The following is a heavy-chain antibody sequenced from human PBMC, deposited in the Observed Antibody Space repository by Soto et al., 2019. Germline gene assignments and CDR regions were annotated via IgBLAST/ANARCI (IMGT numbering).Heavy chain of an antibody. Sequence: EVQVVESGGGLVQPGGSLRLSCAASGFTFSRYDMHWVRQATGRGLEWVSGIGTSGDTYYAGSVKGRFTISRENAKNSVYLQMNSLRAGYTAVYDCARGALGFDPWGQGTLVAVSS. CDR1: GFTFSRYD. CDR2: IGTSGDT. V-gene: IGHV3-13*04. J-gene: IGHJ5*02. CDR3: ARGALGFDP. D-gene: IGHD6-6*01.